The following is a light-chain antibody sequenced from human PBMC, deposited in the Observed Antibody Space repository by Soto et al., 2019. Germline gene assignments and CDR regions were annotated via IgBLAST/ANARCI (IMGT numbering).Light chain of an antibody. CDR2: DAS. V-gene: IGKV3-11*01. CDR3: QQRSEWSLT. Sequence: EIVLTQSPATLSLSPGERATLSCRASQSISSYLGWYQQKPGQAPRLLIYDASNRATGIPARFSGSGSGTDFTVTIGSLEPEDFAVYYCQQRSEWSLTCGGGTSVEIK. J-gene: IGKJ4*01. CDR1: QSISSY.